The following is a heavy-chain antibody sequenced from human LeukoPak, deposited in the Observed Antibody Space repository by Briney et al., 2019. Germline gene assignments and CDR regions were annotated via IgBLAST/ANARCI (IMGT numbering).Heavy chain of an antibody. J-gene: IGHJ5*02. V-gene: IGHV3-30*04. CDR1: GFTFSSYA. CDR2: ISYDGSNK. Sequence: GRSLRLSCAASGFTFSSYAMHWVRQAPGKGLEWVAVISYDGSNKYYADSVKGRFTISRDNSKNTLYLQMNSLRGEDTAMYYCARVRGGGFRTADLWGQGTLVSVSS. CDR3: ARVRGGGFRTADL. D-gene: IGHD1-14*01.